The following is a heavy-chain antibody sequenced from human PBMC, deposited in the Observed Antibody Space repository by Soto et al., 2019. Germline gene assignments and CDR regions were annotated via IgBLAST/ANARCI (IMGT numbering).Heavy chain of an antibody. Sequence: SETLSLTCAVYGGSFIGYYWSWIRQPPGKGLEWIGEINHSGRTAYNPSLKSRVTISVDRSKNQFSLKLSSVTAADTAVYYCARISSGYDYWGQGTLVTVSS. CDR1: GGSFIGYY. CDR3: ARISSGYDY. J-gene: IGHJ4*02. D-gene: IGHD3-22*01. CDR2: INHSGRT. V-gene: IGHV4-34*01.